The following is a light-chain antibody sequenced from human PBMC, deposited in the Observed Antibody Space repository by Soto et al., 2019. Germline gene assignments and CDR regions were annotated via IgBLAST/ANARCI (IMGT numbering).Light chain of an antibody. Sequence: QSALTQPASVSGSPGQSITISCTGTSSDVGDYNYVSWYQQVPGKAPKVMIYEVSNRPSGVSNRFSGSESGITASLTISGLQAEDEADYYCSSYTSSSTYVFGTGTKVTVL. V-gene: IGLV2-14*01. CDR3: SSYTSSSTYV. CDR2: EVS. CDR1: SSDVGDYNY. J-gene: IGLJ1*01.